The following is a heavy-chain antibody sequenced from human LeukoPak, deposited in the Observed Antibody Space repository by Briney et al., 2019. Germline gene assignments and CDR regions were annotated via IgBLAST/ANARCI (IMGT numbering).Heavy chain of an antibody. CDR1: GFTFYDYA. V-gene: IGHV3-9*01. J-gene: IGHJ6*02. CDR3: AKVLRPKGYCSGGSCYKFIGFYGMDV. D-gene: IGHD2-15*01. CDR2: ISWNSGSI. Sequence: GGSLRPSCAASGFTFYDYAMHWVRHAPGKGLEGVSGISWNSGSIVYADSVKGRFTISRDNAKNSLYLQMNSLRAEDTALYYCAKVLRPKGYCSGGSCYKFIGFYGMDVWGQGTTVTVSS.